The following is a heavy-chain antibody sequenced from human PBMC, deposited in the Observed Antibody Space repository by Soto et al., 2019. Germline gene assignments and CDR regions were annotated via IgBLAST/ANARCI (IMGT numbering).Heavy chain of an antibody. CDR1: GFNFTDHY. CDR2: INPNSGGT. V-gene: IGHV1-2*04. D-gene: IGHD5-12*01. J-gene: IGHJ5*01. CDR3: ARDRVVSAYDFTWFDS. Sequence: QVQLVQSGAGVRKPGASVKVSCKASGFNFTDHYMHWVRQAPGQGLEWMGWINPNSGGTKYAQNFQDWVTMTRDTSVSTMYMELRRLRSDDTAVYYCARDRVVSAYDFTWFDSWGQGTLVTVSS.